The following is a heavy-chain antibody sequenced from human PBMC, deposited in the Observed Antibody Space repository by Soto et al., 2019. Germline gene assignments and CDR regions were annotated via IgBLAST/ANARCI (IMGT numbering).Heavy chain of an antibody. V-gene: IGHV1-69*06. CDR1: GGTFSSYA. CDR2: IIPIFGTA. D-gene: IGHD2-15*01. CDR3: ARRRDGYCSGGSCYYFDY. Sequence: QVQLVQSGAEVKKPGSSVKVSCKASGGTFSSYAISWVRQAPGQGLEWMGGIIPIFGTANYAQKFQGRVTITADKSTSTAYMELSSLRSEDTAVYYCARRRDGYCSGGSCYYFDYWGQGTLVTVSS. J-gene: IGHJ4*02.